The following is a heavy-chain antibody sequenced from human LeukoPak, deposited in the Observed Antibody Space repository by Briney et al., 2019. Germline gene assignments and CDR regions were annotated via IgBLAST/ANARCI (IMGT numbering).Heavy chain of an antibody. D-gene: IGHD6-19*01. CDR3: ARDVSSSGSYFDY. CDR2: IYYSGTT. V-gene: IGHV4-59*01. Sequence: PSETLSLTCTVSGGSISRYYWSWIRQSPGKGLEWTGYIYYSGTTNYNPSLKSRVTISLDTSKNQFSLKLSSVTAADTAVYYCARDVSSSGSYFDYWGQGTLVTVSS. J-gene: IGHJ4*02. CDR1: GGSISRYY.